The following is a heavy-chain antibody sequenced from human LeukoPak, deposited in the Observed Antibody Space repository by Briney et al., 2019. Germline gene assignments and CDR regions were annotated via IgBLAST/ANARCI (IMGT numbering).Heavy chain of an antibody. J-gene: IGHJ4*02. V-gene: IGHV3-9*01. Sequence: PGRSLRLSGAASGFTFDDYSMHWVRQAPGQGLEWVSGVSRNSGSKGYADSVKGRFTIFRDNAKNYLYLQMNSLRAEDTALYYCAKGTRQFHSSRWYAEFDYWGQGTLVTVSS. CDR3: AKGTRQFHSSRWYAEFDY. CDR2: VSRNSGSK. CDR1: GFTFDDYS. D-gene: IGHD6-19*01.